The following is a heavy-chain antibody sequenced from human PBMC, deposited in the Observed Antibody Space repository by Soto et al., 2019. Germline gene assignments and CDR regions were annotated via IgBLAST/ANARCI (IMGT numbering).Heavy chain of an antibody. CDR2: TYYRSKWYN. V-gene: IGHV6-1*01. CDR1: GDSVSSNSAA. J-gene: IGHJ4*02. CDR3: ARDPTGYCTNGLCYTQNFLDY. Sequence: SQTLSLTCAISGDSVSSNSAAWNWIRQSPSRGLEWLGRTYYRSKWYNDYAVSVKSRITINPDTSKNQFSLQLNSVTPEDTAVYYCARDPTGYCTNGLCYTQNFLDYRGQRTLVTVSS. D-gene: IGHD2-8*01.